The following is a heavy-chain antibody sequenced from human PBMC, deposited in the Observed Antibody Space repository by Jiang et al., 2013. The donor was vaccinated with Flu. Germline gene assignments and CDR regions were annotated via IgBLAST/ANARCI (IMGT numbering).Heavy chain of an antibody. Sequence: VQLVESGGGVVQPGRSLRLSCAASGFTFSSYAMHWVRQAPGKGLEWVAVISYDGSNKYYADSVKGRFTISRDNSKNTLYLQMNSLRAEDTAVYYCARVVRSRYDYSNYPSDYYGMDVWGKGTTVTVSS. CDR3: ARVVRSRYDYSNYPSDYYGMDV. CDR1: GFTFSSYA. J-gene: IGHJ6*04. D-gene: IGHD4-11*01. CDR2: ISYDGSNK. V-gene: IGHV3-30*01.